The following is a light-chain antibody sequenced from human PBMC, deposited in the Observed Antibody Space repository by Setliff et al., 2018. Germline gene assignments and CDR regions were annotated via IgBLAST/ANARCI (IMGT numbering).Light chain of an antibody. J-gene: IGLJ2*01. V-gene: IGLV2-14*01. CDR3: SSYTTSTTRV. Sequence: QSVLTQPASVSGSPGQSITISCTGTSSDVGGYNYVSWYQQHAGKAPKLMIYEATNRPPGVSDRFSGSKSGNTASLTISGLQAEDEADYYCSSYTTSTTRVFGGGTKVTVL. CDR1: SSDVGGYNY. CDR2: EAT.